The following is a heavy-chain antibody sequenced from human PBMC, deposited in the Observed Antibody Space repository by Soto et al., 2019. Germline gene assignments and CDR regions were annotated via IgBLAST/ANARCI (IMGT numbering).Heavy chain of an antibody. D-gene: IGHD2-15*01. J-gene: IGHJ4*02. V-gene: IGHV4-59*08. CDR1: GGSISSYY. CDR2: IYNSGST. CDR3: ARRGYGNSWYYFDY. Sequence: QVQLQESGPGLVKPSETLSLTCTVSGGSISSYYWTWIRQPPGKGLEWIGYIYNSGSTNYNPSLKSRVTISVDTSKNQFSLKLSSVTAADTAVYYCARRGYGNSWYYFDYWGQGTVVTVSS.